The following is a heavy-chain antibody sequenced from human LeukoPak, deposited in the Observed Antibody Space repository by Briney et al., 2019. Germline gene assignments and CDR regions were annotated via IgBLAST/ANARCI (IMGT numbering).Heavy chain of an antibody. Sequence: PGGSLRLSCAASGFAFSTYGMHWVRQAPGKGLEWVAVIWFDGSNKYYADSVKGRFTISRDKSQNTLYLQMNSLRIEDTAVYYCESAYFAYWGQGTLVTVS. V-gene: IGHV3-33*01. CDR1: GFAFSTYG. CDR3: ESAYFAY. CDR2: IWFDGSNK. J-gene: IGHJ4*02.